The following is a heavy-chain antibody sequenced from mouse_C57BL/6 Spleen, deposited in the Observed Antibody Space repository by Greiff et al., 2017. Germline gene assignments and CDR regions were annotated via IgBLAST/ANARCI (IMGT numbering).Heavy chain of an antibody. CDR3: ARWSHWYFDV. Sequence: QVQLQQPGAELVKPGASVKLSCKASGYTFTSYWMQWVKQRPGQGLEWIGEIDPSDSYTNYNQKFKGKATLTVDTSSSTAYMQLSSLTSEDSAVYYCARWSHWYFDVWGTGTTVTVSS. V-gene: IGHV1-50*01. CDR1: GYTFTSYW. D-gene: IGHD6-2*01. J-gene: IGHJ1*03. CDR2: IDPSDSYT.